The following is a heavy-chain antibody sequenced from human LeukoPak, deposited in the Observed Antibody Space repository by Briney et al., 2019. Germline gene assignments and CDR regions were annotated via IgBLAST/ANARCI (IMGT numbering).Heavy chain of an antibody. V-gene: IGHV5-51*01. J-gene: IGHJ4*02. CDR2: IYPGDSDT. CDR1: GYSFTSYW. CDR3: ARHPDYGDYVYDY. Sequence: GESLKISCKGSGYSFTSYWIGWVRQMPGKGLEWMGIIYPGDSDTRYSPSFQGQVTISADKSISTAYLQRSSLKASDTAMYYCARHPDYGDYVYDYWGQGTLVTVSS. D-gene: IGHD4-17*01.